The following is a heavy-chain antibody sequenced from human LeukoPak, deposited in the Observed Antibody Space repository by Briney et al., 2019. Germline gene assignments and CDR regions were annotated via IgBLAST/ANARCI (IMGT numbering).Heavy chain of an antibody. CDR2: ISSSNSYI. Sequence: PGGSLRLSCAASGFTFSSYSMNWVRQAPGKGLEWVSSISSSNSYIYYADSVKGRFTISRDNAKNSLYLQMNSLRAEDTAVYYCARVGGDYYYYYGMDVWGQGTTVTVSS. CDR3: ARVGGDYYYYYGMDV. V-gene: IGHV3-21*01. J-gene: IGHJ6*02. CDR1: GFTFSSYS. D-gene: IGHD3-16*01.